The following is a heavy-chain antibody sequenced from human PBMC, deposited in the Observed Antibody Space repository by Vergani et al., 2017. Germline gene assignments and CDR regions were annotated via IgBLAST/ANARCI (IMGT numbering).Heavy chain of an antibody. CDR1: GGTFSSYA. Sequence: QVQLVQSGAEVKKPGSSVKVSCKASGGTFSSYAISWVRQAPGQGLEWMGGIIPIFGTANYAQKFQGRVTITADESTSTAYMELSSLRSEDTAVYYCARDAYSSSWYSGGWFDPWGQGTLVTVSS. D-gene: IGHD6-13*01. CDR3: ARDAYSSSWYSGGWFDP. J-gene: IGHJ5*02. V-gene: IGHV1-69*01. CDR2: IIPIFGTA.